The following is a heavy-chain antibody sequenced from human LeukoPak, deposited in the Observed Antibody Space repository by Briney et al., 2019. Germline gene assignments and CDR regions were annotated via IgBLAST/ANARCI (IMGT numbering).Heavy chain of an antibody. Sequence: PGRSLRLSCAASGFTFSSYGMHWVRQAPGKGLEWVAVIWYDGSNKYYADSVKGRFTISRDNSKNTLYLQMNSLRAEDTAVYYCAKDLLSIGPIDYWGQGTLVTVSS. D-gene: IGHD5/OR15-5a*01. CDR1: GFTFSSYG. CDR2: IWYDGSNK. V-gene: IGHV3-33*06. CDR3: AKDLLSIGPIDY. J-gene: IGHJ4*02.